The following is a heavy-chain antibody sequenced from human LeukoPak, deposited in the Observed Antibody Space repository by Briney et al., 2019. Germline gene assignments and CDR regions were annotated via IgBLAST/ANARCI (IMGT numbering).Heavy chain of an antibody. CDR2: INHSGST. D-gene: IGHD3-22*01. CDR1: GGSFSGYY. Sequence: KPSETLSLTCAVYGGSFSGYYWSWIRQPPGKGLEGIGEINHSGSTNYNPSLKSRVTISVDTSKNQFSLKLSSVTAADTAVYYCARGIRSYYDSSGIYYFDYWGQGTLVTVSS. J-gene: IGHJ4*02. CDR3: ARGIRSYYDSSGIYYFDY. V-gene: IGHV4-34*01.